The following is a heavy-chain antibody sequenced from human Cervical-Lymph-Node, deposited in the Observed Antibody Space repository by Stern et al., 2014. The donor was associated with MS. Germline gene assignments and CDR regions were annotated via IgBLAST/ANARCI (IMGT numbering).Heavy chain of an antibody. CDR3: ASSGSYARYYFDL. Sequence: QVPLVESGPRVVKPPQTLSLSCTVSGGSVNDGGHYWTWIRPHPGKGLEWIGYIAYSGSAIYSPSLKSRVTISLDTSKNHFSLNMTSVTAADTAMYFCASSGSYARYYFDLWGQGTLVTVSS. CDR2: IAYSGSA. V-gene: IGHV4-31*03. J-gene: IGHJ4*01. CDR1: GGSVNDGGHY. D-gene: IGHD1-26*01.